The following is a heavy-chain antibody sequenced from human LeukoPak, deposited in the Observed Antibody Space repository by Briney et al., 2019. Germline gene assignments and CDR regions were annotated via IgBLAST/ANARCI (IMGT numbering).Heavy chain of an antibody. Sequence: GGSLRLSCAASGFTFTSQGMAWVRQAPAKGLEWVSAITGSGDNTYYADSVKGRFTISRNNSKNTLYLQMNSLSAEDTAVYYCAKMQEYFDLWGRGTLVTVSS. V-gene: IGHV3-23*01. CDR3: AKMQEYFDL. J-gene: IGHJ2*01. CDR1: GFTFTSQG. CDR2: ITGSGDNT.